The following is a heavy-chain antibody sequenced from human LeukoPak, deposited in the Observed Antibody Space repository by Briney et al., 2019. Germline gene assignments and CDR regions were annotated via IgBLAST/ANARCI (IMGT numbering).Heavy chain of an antibody. V-gene: IGHV3-30-3*01. CDR3: ARSLDY. CDR1: GFTFSSYA. CDR2: ISYDGSKK. Sequence: GGSLRLSCAASGFTFSSYAMDWVRQAPGKGLEWVAVISYDGSKKYYADSVRGRFTMSRENDKKTVYLQMNRQRGDETGVYECARSLDYWGQGTLVTVSS. J-gene: IGHJ4*02.